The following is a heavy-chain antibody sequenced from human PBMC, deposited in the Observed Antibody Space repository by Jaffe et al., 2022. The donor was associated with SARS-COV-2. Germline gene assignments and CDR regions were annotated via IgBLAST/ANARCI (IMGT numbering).Heavy chain of an antibody. Sequence: QITLKESGPTLVKPTQTLTLTCTFSGFSLSSNGVGVGWIRQPPGKTLEWLALIYWDDDERYRPSLRSRLSITKDTSKNLVVLTMTDMDPVDTATYYCALSADYGSGNNFDFWGQGTLVTVSS. CDR2: IYWDDDE. J-gene: IGHJ4*02. CDR3: ALSADYGSGNNFDF. V-gene: IGHV2-5*02. D-gene: IGHD3-10*01. CDR1: GFSLSSNGVG.